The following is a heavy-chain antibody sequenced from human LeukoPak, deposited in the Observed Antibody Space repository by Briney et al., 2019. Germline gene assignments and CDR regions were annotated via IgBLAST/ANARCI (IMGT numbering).Heavy chain of an antibody. J-gene: IGHJ4*02. D-gene: IGHD2/OR15-2a*01. CDR3: DNRGY. CDR1: GFTFGDQF. CDR2: IRPKSLGGTA. V-gene: IGHV3-49*03. Sequence: GRSLRLSCTTSGFTFGDQFIAWFRQAPGKGLEWVAFIRPKSLGGTAEYAASVKGRFTMSRDDSRSVAYLDMNSLKTEDTAVYYCDNRGYWGQGTLVTVSS.